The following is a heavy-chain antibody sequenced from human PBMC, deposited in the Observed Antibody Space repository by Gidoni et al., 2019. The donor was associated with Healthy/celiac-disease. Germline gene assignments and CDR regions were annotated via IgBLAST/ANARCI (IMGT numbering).Heavy chain of an antibody. Sequence: QVQLVQSGAEVKKPGSSVKVSCKASGGTFSSYAISWVRQAPGQGLEWMGGIIPIFGTANYAQKFQGRVTITADESTSTAYMELSSLRSEDTAVYYCARDQGCSSTSCYTDYYGMDVWGQGTTVTVSS. D-gene: IGHD2-2*02. CDR2: IIPIFGTA. CDR1: GGTFSSYA. CDR3: ARDQGCSSTSCYTDYYGMDV. J-gene: IGHJ6*02. V-gene: IGHV1-69*01.